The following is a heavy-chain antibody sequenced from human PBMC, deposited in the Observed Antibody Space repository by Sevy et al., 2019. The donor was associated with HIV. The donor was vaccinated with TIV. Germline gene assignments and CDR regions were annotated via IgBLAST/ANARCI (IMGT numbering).Heavy chain of an antibody. V-gene: IGHV3-11*01. CDR3: ASVNHARQLWLYSGY. Sequence: GGSLRLSCAASGFTFSDYYMSWIRQAPGKGLEWVSYISSSGSTIYYADSVKGRFTISRDNAKNSLYLQMNSLRAEDTAVYYCASVNHARQLWLYSGYWGQGTLVTVSS. J-gene: IGHJ4*02. CDR1: GFTFSDYY. CDR2: ISSSGSTI. D-gene: IGHD5-18*01.